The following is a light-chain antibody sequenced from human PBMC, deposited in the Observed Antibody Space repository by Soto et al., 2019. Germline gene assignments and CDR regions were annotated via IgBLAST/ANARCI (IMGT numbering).Light chain of an antibody. J-gene: IGKJ5*01. Sequence: EIVMTQSPVTLSVSPGERATLSCRASQNINNNLAWYQQKPGQAPRLLIYGASTRATGVPARFSGSGSGTDFTLTISRLEPEDFAVYYCQQYGSSPRITFGQGTRLEIK. CDR3: QQYGSSPRIT. CDR2: GAS. V-gene: IGKV3-20*01. CDR1: QNINNN.